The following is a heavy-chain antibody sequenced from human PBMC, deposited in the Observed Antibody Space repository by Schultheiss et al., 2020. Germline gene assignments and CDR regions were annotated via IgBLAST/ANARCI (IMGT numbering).Heavy chain of an antibody. CDR3: AKDNDFWSGYYDY. CDR2: ISYDGSNK. D-gene: IGHD3-3*01. J-gene: IGHJ4*02. V-gene: IGHV3-30-3*01. Sequence: GESLKISCAASGFTFSSHAMHWVRQAPGKGLEWVAVISYDGSNKYNADSVKGRFTISRDNSKNTLYLQMNSLRAEDTAVYYCAKDNDFWSGYYDYWGQGTLVTVSS. CDR1: GFTFSSHA.